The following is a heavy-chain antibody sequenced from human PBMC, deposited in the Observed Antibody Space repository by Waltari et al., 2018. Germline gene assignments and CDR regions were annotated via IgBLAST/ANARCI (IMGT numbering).Heavy chain of an antibody. V-gene: IGHV3-30-3*01. Sequence: QVQLVESGGGVVQPGGSRRLSCVASGFTFDNYAMYWVRHPPGNGVEWVELISFDGTKTYYADSLRDHFSISRDSCENTLYLPMNGLRIEDTAIYYCARGPAIELSGVWYFDLWGRGSLVTVST. CDR3: ARGPAIELSGVWYFDL. CDR1: GFTFDNYA. CDR2: ISFDGTKT. J-gene: IGHJ2*01. D-gene: IGHD3-3*01.